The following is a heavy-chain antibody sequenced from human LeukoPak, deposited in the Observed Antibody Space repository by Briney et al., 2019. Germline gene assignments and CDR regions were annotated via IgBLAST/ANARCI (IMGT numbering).Heavy chain of an antibody. D-gene: IGHD3-3*01. CDR1: GYTFTSYG. Sequence: ASVNVSCKASGYTFTSYGISWVRQAPGQGLEWMGWISAYNGKTNYAQKLQGRVTMTTDTSTSTAYMELRSLRSDDTAVYYCAREPLGVIPYPVDYWGQGTLVTVSS. CDR3: AREPLGVIPYPVDY. V-gene: IGHV1-18*01. J-gene: IGHJ4*02. CDR2: ISAYNGKT.